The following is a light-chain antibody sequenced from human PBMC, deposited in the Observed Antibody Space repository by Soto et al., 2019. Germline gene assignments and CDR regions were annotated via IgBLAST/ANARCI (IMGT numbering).Light chain of an antibody. V-gene: IGKV1-5*01. CDR3: QQYYSYPYT. CDR1: QSISSY. Sequence: DIQMTQSPSTLSSSVGYRFTITCRASQSISSYLAWYQQKPGKAPKLLIYDASSLESGVPSRFSGSGSGTDFTLTISCLQSEDFATYYCQQYYSYPYTFGQGTKV. CDR2: DAS. J-gene: IGKJ2*01.